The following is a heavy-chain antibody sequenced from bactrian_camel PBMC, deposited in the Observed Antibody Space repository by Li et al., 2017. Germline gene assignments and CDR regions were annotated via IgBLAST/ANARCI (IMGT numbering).Heavy chain of an antibody. CDR2: INPGGGST. J-gene: IGHJ4*01. CDR1: GFTFSSYA. CDR3: ATVTEFTAPPGGIYGLGASDDFIAYEYND. D-gene: IGHD5*01. V-gene: IGHV3S31*01. Sequence: VQLVESGGDLVQPGGSLRLSCAASGFTFSSYAMNWVRQAPGKGLEWVSAINPGGGSTYYADSVKGRFTISRDNAKNSLYLQMNILKTEDTAVYYCATVTEFTAPPGGIYGLGASDDFIAYEYNDWGQGTQVTVS.